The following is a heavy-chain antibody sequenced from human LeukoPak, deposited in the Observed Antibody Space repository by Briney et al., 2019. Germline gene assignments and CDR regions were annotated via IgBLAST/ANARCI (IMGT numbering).Heavy chain of an antibody. CDR1: GLPFSSYV. CDR2: ICGSGGCT. Sequence: GGSLRLSCTTSGLPFSSYVMNWVRQAPGKGLEWVSGICGSGGCTYYADSVKGRFTISRDNSKNTLYLQMNSLRAEDTAVYYCAKVGSDYSGSYYGAHDAFDIWGQGTMVTVSS. D-gene: IGHD1-26*01. V-gene: IGHV3-23*01. CDR3: AKVGSDYSGSYYGAHDAFDI. J-gene: IGHJ3*02.